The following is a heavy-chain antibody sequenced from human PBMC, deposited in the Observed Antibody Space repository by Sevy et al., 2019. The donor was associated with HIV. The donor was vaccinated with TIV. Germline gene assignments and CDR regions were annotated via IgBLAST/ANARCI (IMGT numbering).Heavy chain of an antibody. J-gene: IGHJ6*02. CDR3: ASEKITVGYCSGGSCYEPHGMDV. V-gene: IGHV4-38-2*01. Sequence: SETLSLTCAVSGYSISSGYYWGWIRQPPGKGLEWIGSIYHSGSTYYNPSLKSRVTISVDTSKNQFSLKLSSVTAADTAVYYCASEKITVGYCSGGSCYEPHGMDVWGQGTTVTVSS. D-gene: IGHD2-15*01. CDR2: IYHSGST. CDR1: GYSISSGYY.